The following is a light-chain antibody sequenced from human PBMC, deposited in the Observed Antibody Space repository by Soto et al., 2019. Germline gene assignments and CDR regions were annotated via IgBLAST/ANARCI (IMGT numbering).Light chain of an antibody. J-gene: IGLJ1*01. Sequence: QSALTQPPSVSGSPGQSLTISCTGRSTDVDDYRYVSWYQQFPGKAPKLIIYDVNKRPSGVPDRFSGSNAGNSASLTISGLQPDDEADYYCCSYVTTPEIFGTGTKLTVL. V-gene: IGLV2-11*01. CDR1: STDVDDYRY. CDR2: DVN. CDR3: CSYVTTPEI.